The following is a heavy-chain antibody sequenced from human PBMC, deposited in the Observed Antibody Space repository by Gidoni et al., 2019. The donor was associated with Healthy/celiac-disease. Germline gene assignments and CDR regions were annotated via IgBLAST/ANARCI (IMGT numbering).Heavy chain of an antibody. Sequence: EVQLVESGGGLVQPGGSLRLSCAASGFTFSSYWMSWVRQAPGKGLEWVANIKQDGSEKYYVDSVKGRFTIYRDNAKNSLYLQMNSLRAEDTAVYYCARAIADYSSSWFFDYWGQGTLVTVSS. V-gene: IGHV3-7*01. CDR2: IKQDGSEK. CDR1: GFTFSSYW. CDR3: ARAIADYSSSWFFDY. D-gene: IGHD6-13*01. J-gene: IGHJ4*02.